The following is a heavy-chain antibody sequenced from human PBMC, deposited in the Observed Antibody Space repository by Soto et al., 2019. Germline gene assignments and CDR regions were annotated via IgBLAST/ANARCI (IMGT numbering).Heavy chain of an antibody. Sequence: EVQLVESGGGLVQPGGSLRLSCTASGFTLRTHWMHWVRQAPGKGLVWISRINEDGSITTYADSVRGRFTISRDNAKNTLYLQMNSLRAEDTAVYYCARGKVYETGLDYWGPGTLVPVSS. D-gene: IGHD7-27*01. J-gene: IGHJ4*02. V-gene: IGHV3-74*01. CDR1: GFTLRTHW. CDR3: ARGKVYETGLDY. CDR2: INEDGSIT.